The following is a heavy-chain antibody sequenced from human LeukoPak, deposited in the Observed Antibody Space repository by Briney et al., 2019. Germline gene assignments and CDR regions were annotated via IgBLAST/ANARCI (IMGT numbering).Heavy chain of an antibody. CDR2: ISSSSTNI. Sequence: GGSLRLSCAASGFTFSSYSMNWVRQAPGKGLEWVSCISSSSTNIYYADSVKGRFTISRDNAKNSLYLQMNSLRAEDTAVYYCARKLYSDNSHDAFDIWGQGTMVIVSS. V-gene: IGHV3-21*01. CDR1: GFTFSSYS. D-gene: IGHD1-26*01. CDR3: ARKLYSDNSHDAFDI. J-gene: IGHJ3*02.